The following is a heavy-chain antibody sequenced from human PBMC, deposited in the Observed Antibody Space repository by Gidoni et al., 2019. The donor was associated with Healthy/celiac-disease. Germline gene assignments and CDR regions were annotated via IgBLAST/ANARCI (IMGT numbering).Heavy chain of an antibody. CDR2: INHSGST. CDR3: ARGVVPAAMGAGFDY. Sequence: QVQLQQWGAGLLKPSETLSLTCAVYGGSFSGYYWSWIRQPPGKGLEWIGEINHSGSTNYNPSLKSRVTISVDTSKNQFSLKLSSVTAADTAVYYCARGVVPAAMGAGFDYWGQGTLVTVSS. D-gene: IGHD2-2*01. J-gene: IGHJ4*02. V-gene: IGHV4-34*01. CDR1: GGSFSGYY.